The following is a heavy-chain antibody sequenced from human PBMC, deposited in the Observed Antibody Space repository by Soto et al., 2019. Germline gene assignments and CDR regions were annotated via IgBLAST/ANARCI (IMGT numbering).Heavy chain of an antibody. Sequence: PGGSLRLSCEASGFTFSTYWMSWVRQAPGKGLEWVSVISGSGGSSYCADSVKGRFTISRDNSKNTLYLQMNSLRAEDTAVYYCAKHIWYSSGWYWYFDYWGQGTLVTVSS. D-gene: IGHD6-19*01. V-gene: IGHV3-23*01. CDR1: GFTFSTYW. CDR2: ISGSGGSS. CDR3: AKHIWYSSGWYWYFDY. J-gene: IGHJ4*02.